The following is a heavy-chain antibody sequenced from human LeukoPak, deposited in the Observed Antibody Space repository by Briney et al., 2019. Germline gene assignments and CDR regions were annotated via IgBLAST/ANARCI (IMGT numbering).Heavy chain of an antibody. CDR2: INSDGSST. V-gene: IGHV3-74*01. J-gene: IGHJ5*02. CDR3: ARDPATTIFGVVIPGKFDP. D-gene: IGHD3-3*01. CDR1: GFTFSSYW. Sequence: GGSLRLSCAASGFTFSSYWVHWVRQAPGKGLVWVSRINSDGSSTSYADSVKGRFTISRDNAKNTLYLQMNSLRAEDTAVYYCARDPATTIFGVVIPGKFDPWGQGTLVTVSS.